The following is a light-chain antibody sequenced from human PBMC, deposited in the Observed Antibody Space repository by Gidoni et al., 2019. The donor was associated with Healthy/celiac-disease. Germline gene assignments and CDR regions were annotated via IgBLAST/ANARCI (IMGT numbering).Light chain of an antibody. CDR2: DAS. CDR3: QQYDNLLT. V-gene: IGKV1-33*01. CDR1: QDISNY. J-gene: IGKJ3*01. Sequence: DIQMTQSPSSLSASVGDRVTITCQASQDISNYLNWYQQKPGKVPKLLIYDASNLETVVPSRFSGSGSGTDFTFTISSLQPEDIATYYCQQYDNLLTFGPGTKVDIK.